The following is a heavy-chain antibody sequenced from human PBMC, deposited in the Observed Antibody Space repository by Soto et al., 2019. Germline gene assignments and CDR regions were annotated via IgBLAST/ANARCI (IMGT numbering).Heavy chain of an antibody. CDR3: AKGSGYAYDDYYCMAV. CDR2: ISGSGGST. J-gene: IGHJ6*03. D-gene: IGHD5-12*01. CDR1: GFTFSSYA. Sequence: SLRLSCAASGFTFSSYAMSWVRQAPGKGLEWVSAISGSGGSTYYADSVKGRFTISRDNSRNTLYLQMNSLRAEDTAVYYCAKGSGYAYDDYYCMAVWGKATTVPVSS. V-gene: IGHV3-23*01.